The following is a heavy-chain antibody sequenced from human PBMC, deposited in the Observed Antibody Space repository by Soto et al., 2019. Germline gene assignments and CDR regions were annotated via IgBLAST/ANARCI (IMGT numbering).Heavy chain of an antibody. D-gene: IGHD3-10*01. CDR3: AGDELWFGGEKLDY. CDR1: GYTFTSYA. J-gene: IGHJ4*02. Sequence: QVQLVQSGAEVKKPGASVKVSCKASGYTFTSYAMHWVRQAPGQRLEWMGWINAVNGNTKYSQKFQGRVTITRDTSSSTAYMELSSLRSEDTAVYYCAGDELWFGGEKLDYWGQGTLVTVSS. V-gene: IGHV1-3*01. CDR2: INAVNGNT.